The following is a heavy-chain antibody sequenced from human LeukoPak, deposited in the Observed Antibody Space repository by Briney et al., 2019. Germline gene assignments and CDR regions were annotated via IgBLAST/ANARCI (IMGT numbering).Heavy chain of an antibody. CDR1: GYTFSSYG. J-gene: IGHJ3*02. V-gene: IGHV1-18*01. Sequence: ASVKVSCKASGYTFSSYGISWVRQAPGQGLEWMGWISTYNGNTNYAQKLQGRVTMTTDTSTSTAYMELRSLRSEDTAVYYCARVGSGYDFDAFDIWGQGTMVTVSS. CDR3: ARVGSGYDFDAFDI. D-gene: IGHD5-12*01. CDR2: ISTYNGNT.